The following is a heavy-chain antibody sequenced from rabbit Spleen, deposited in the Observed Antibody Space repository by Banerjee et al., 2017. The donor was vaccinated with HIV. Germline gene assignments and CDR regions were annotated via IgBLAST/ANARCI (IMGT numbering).Heavy chain of an antibody. D-gene: IGHD5-1*01. V-gene: IGHV1S7*01. J-gene: IGHJ4*01. CDR3: SREDFGGSVSL. CDR1: GFTISGYW. Sequence: QLEESGGRLVQPGGSLTLSCKAFGFTISGYWMNWVRQAPGKGLEWIGIIFPITETTYYASWVNGRFTISSDNARNTVDLQMNSLTAADTATYFCSREDFGGSVSLWGQGTLVTVS. CDR2: IFPITETT.